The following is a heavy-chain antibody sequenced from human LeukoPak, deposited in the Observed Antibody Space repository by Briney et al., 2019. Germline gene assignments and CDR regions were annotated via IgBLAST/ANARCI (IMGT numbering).Heavy chain of an antibody. CDR2: MNPNGGNT. D-gene: IGHD3-22*01. J-gene: IGHJ4*02. V-gene: IGHV1-8*01. Sequence: ASVKVSCKASGYTFSSYDINWVRQATGQGLEWMRWMNPNGGNTGYAQKFQGRVTMTRNTSINTAYMELSSLRSEDTAVYYCARVYSRRSSGYYYADYWGQGALVTVSS. CDR1: GYTFSSYD. CDR3: ARVYSRRSSGYYYADY.